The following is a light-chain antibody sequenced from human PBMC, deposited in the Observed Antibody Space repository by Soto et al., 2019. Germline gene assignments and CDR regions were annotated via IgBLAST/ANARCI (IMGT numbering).Light chain of an antibody. CDR2: DVY. J-gene: IGLJ1*01. CDR3: CSYAGSSTFYV. V-gene: IGLV2-11*01. Sequence: QSALTQPRSVSGSHGQSVTISCTGTSSDVGGYGYVSWYQQHPGKAPKLMIYDVYNRPSGVPDRFSGSKSGNTASLTISGLQAEDEAVYYRCSYAGSSTFYVFGTGTKLTV. CDR1: SSDVGGYGY.